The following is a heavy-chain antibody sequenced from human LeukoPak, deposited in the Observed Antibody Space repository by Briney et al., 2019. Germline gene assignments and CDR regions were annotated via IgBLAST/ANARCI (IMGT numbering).Heavy chain of an antibody. D-gene: IGHD4-17*01. CDR1: GFTFSSYS. CDR2: ISSSSSYI. V-gene: IGHV3-21*01. J-gene: IGHJ4*02. CDR3: ARESYGGYVFDY. Sequence: GGSLRLSCAASGFTFSSYSMNWVRQAPGKGLEWVSSISSSSSYIYYADSVKGRFTISRDNAKNSLYLQMNSLRAEDTAVYYCARESYGGYVFDYWGQGTLVTVSS.